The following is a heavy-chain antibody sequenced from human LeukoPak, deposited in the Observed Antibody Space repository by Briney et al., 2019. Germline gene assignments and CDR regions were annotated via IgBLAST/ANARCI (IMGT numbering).Heavy chain of an antibody. CDR2: ISWNSGSI. CDR3: AKDIGFGDTWGYSYMDV. V-gene: IGHV3-9*01. CDR1: GFTFDDYA. D-gene: IGHD3-10*01. J-gene: IGHJ6*03. Sequence: GGSLRLSCAASGFTFDDYAMHWVRQAPGKGLEWVSGISWNSGSIGYADSVKGRFTISRDNAKNSLYLQMNSLRAEDTALYYCAKDIGFGDTWGYSYMDVWGKGTTVTVSS.